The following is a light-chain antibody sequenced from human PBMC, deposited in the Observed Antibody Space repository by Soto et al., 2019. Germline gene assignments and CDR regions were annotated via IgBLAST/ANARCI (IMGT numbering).Light chain of an antibody. CDR3: QQRNKWPPVT. J-gene: IGKJ4*01. V-gene: IGKV3-11*01. CDR1: QSVSSN. Sequence: EIVMTQSPATLSVSPGERATLSCRASQSVSSNLAWYQHKPGQAPRLLIYDASNRATGVPTRFSGSGSGTDFTLTISSLEPEDFAVYYCQQRNKWPPVTFGGGTKVDIK. CDR2: DAS.